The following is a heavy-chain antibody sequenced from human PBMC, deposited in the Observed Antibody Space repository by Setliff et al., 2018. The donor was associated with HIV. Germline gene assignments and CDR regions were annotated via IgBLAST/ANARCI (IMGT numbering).Heavy chain of an antibody. D-gene: IGHD3-10*01. Sequence: PSETLSLTCTVSGDSVSSRSYYWSWIRQPPGKGLEWIGYIYYSGSTYYNPSLKSRVTISVDTSNNQFSLKLSSVTAADTAVYYCAREAWTMVRGQSQSYYYYYGMDVWGQGTTVTVSS. CDR3: AREAWTMVRGQSQSYYYYYGMDV. CDR2: IYYSGST. V-gene: IGHV4-61*01. CDR1: GDSVSSRSYY. J-gene: IGHJ6*02.